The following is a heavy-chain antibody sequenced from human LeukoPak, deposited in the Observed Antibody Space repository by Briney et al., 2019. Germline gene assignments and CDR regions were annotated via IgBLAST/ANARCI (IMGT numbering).Heavy chain of an antibody. CDR3: AAGWVCSGGSCYYYFGY. D-gene: IGHD2-15*01. CDR1: GFTFTSSA. J-gene: IGHJ4*02. V-gene: IGHV1-58*02. CDR2: IVVGSGNT. Sequence: SVKVSCKASGFTFTSSAMQWVRQARGQRLEWIGWIVVGSGNTNYAQKFQERVTITRDMSTSTAYMELSSLRSEDTAVYYCAAGWVCSGGSCYYYFGYWGQGTLVTVSS.